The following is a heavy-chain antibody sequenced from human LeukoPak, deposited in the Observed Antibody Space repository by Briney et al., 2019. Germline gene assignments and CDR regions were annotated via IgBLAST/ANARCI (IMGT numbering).Heavy chain of an antibody. Sequence: ASVKVSCKASGYTFTSYYMHWVRHAPGQGLEWMGIINPSGGSTSYAQKFQGRVTMTRDTSTSTVYMELSSLRSEDTAVYYCARAGFTTIFGVVIIRGGFDYWGQGTLVTVSS. V-gene: IGHV1-46*01. J-gene: IGHJ4*02. CDR2: INPSGGST. D-gene: IGHD3-3*01. CDR3: ARAGFTTIFGVVIIRGGFDY. CDR1: GYTFTSYY.